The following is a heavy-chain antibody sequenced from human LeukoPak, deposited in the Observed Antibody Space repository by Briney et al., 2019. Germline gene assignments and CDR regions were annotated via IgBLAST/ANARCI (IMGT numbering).Heavy chain of an antibody. D-gene: IGHD5-24*01. V-gene: IGHV3-23*01. J-gene: IGHJ4*02. Sequence: PGGSLRLSCAASGFTFSSYAMSWVRQAPGKGLEWVSAISGSGGSTYYADSVKGRFTISRDNSKNTLYLQMNSLRAEDTAVCYCAKDLKMANTPYYFDYWGQGTLVTVSS. CDR2: ISGSGGST. CDR3: AKDLKMANTPYYFDY. CDR1: GFTFSSYA.